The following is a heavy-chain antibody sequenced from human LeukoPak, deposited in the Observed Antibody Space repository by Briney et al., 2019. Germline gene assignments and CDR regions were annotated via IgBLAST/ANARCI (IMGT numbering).Heavy chain of an antibody. V-gene: IGHV1-18*04. CDR2: ISAYNGNT. Sequence: VASVKVSCKASGYSFTSHYMHWVRQAPGQGLEWMGWISAYNGNTNYAQKLQGRVTMTTDTSTSTAYMELRSLRSDDTAVYYCARDQVGYGYDFWSGYYIIDYWGQGTLVTVSS. CDR3: ARDQVGYGYDFWSGYYIIDY. J-gene: IGHJ4*02. D-gene: IGHD3-3*01. CDR1: GYSFTSHY.